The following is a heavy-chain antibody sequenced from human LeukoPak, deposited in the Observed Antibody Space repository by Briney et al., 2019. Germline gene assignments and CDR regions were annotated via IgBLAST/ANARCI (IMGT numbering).Heavy chain of an antibody. D-gene: IGHD3-22*01. V-gene: IGHV3-23*01. Sequence: GGSLTLSCAVSGITLSNYGMSWVRQAPGKGLEWVAGISDSGGRTNYADSVKGRFTISRDNPKNTLYLQMNSLRAEDTAIYFCAKRGVVIRVILVGFHKEANYFDSWGQGALVTVSS. CDR2: ISDSGGRT. J-gene: IGHJ4*02. CDR1: GITLSNYG. CDR3: AKRGVVIRVILVGFHKEANYFDS.